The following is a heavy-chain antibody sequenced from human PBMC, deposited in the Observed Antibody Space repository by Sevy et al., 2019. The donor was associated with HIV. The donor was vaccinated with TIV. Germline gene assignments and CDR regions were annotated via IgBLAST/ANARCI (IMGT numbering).Heavy chain of an antibody. J-gene: IGHJ4*02. D-gene: IGHD1-1*01. CDR1: GFTFSSYG. CDR3: ARLYGTYYFDY. Sequence: GGSLRLSCAASGFTFSSYGMHWVRQAPGKGLECVAVIWYDGSNKYYADSVKGRFTISRDNSKNTLYLQMNSLRAEDTAVYYCARLYGTYYFDYWGQGTLVTVSS. CDR2: IWYDGSNK. V-gene: IGHV3-33*01.